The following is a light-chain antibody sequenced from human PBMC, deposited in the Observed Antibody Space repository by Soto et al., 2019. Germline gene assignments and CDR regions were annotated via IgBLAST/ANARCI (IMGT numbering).Light chain of an antibody. Sequence: QSALTQPRSVSGSPGQSVTISCTGTSSDVGGYNYVSWYQQHPGKAPKLMIYDVSKRPSGVPDRFSGSKSGNTASLTISGLQAEDEADYYCCSYAGSYTWVFGGGTTVNVL. J-gene: IGLJ3*02. CDR3: CSYAGSYTWV. CDR2: DVS. CDR1: SSDVGGYNY. V-gene: IGLV2-11*01.